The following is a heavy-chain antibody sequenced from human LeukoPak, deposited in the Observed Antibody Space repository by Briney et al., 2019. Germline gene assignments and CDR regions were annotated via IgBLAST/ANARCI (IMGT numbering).Heavy chain of an antibody. CDR3: ARGAYCSGGSCYPFDY. Sequence: KPSETLSLTCTVSGGSISSGDYYWSWIRQPPGKGLEWIGYIYYSGSTYYNPSLKSRVTISVDTSKNQFSLKLSSVTAADTAVYYCARGAYCSGGSCYPFDYWGQGTLVTVSS. D-gene: IGHD2-15*01. CDR2: IYYSGST. CDR1: GGSISSGDYY. J-gene: IGHJ4*02. V-gene: IGHV4-30-4*01.